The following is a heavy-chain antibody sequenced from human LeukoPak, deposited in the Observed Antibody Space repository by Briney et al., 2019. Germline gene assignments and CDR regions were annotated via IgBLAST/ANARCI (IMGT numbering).Heavy chain of an antibody. CDR3: ARHAPYYYDSSGSFDY. J-gene: IGHJ4*02. D-gene: IGHD3-22*01. CDR2: IYYSGST. V-gene: IGHV4-59*08. Sequence: SETPSLPFPVSGGSLSSYYWRWIRAPPGKGLGGIGYIYYSGSTNYNPSLKSRVTISVDTSKNQFSLKLSSVTAADTAVYYCARHAPYYYDSSGSFDYWGQGTLVTVSS. CDR1: GGSLSSYY.